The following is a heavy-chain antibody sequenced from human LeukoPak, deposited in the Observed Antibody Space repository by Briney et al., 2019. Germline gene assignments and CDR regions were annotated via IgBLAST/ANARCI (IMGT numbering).Heavy chain of an antibody. D-gene: IGHD3-22*01. CDR3: ARNRAPDYYDSSGYYSDY. J-gene: IGHJ4*02. CDR1: GFSFDEYA. CDR2: IDWNSGNI. Sequence: GRSLRLSCAGSGFSFDEYAMHWVRQAPGKGLEWVSTIDWNSGNIAYADSVKGRFTISRDNAKNSLYLQMNSLRDEDTAVYYCARNRAPDYYDSSGYYSDYWGQGTLVTVSS. V-gene: IGHV3-9*01.